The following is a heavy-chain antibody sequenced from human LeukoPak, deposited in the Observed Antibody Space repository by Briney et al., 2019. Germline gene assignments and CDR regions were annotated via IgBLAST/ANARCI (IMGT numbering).Heavy chain of an antibody. V-gene: IGHV3-7*01. J-gene: IGHJ4*02. CDR1: GFTFSSYW. CDR2: IKQDGSEK. Sequence: PGGSLRLSCAASGFTFSSYWMSWVRQAPGKGLEWVANIKQDGSEKYYVDSVKGRFTISRDNSKNTLYLQMSSLRADDTAVYYCVRGTGYWGQGTLVTVSS. CDR3: VRGTGY.